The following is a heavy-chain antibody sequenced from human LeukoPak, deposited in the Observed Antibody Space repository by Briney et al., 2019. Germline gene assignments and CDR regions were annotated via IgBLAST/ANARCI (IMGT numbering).Heavy chain of an antibody. V-gene: IGHV4-30-2*01. CDR1: GGSISSGGYC. CDR3: ARAGGLGYCSGGSCPNYYSYGMDV. Sequence: TLARTCTVSGGSISSGGYCWSWIRQPPGRGLEWIGYIYHSGSTYYNPSLKSRVTISVDRSKNQFSLKLSSVTAADTAVYYCARAGGLGYCSGGSCPNYYSYGMDVWGQGTTVTVSS. CDR2: IYHSGST. D-gene: IGHD2-15*01. J-gene: IGHJ6*02.